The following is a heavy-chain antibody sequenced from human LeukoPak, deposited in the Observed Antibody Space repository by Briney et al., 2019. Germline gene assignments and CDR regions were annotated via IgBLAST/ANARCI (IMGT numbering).Heavy chain of an antibody. J-gene: IGHJ4*02. CDR2: IKQDGSEK. CDR3: ARITDYYYDSSGYLDY. V-gene: IGHV3-7*01. Sequence: GGSLRLSCAASPFTFSSYWMSWVLQAPGKGLEWVANIKQDGSEKYYVDSVKGRFTISRDNARNSLSLQMHSLRAEDTAVYYCARITDYYYDSSGYLDYWGQGTLVTVSS. D-gene: IGHD3-22*01. CDR1: PFTFSSYW.